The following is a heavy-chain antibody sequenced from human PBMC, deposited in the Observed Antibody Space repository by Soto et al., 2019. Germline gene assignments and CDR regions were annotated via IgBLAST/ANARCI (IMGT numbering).Heavy chain of an antibody. J-gene: IGHJ4*02. CDR2: SSPYNGHT. CDR1: GYTFTNYG. D-gene: IGHD5-12*01. Sequence: QVQLAQSGGEVKKLGASLKVSCKASGYTFTNYGISGGRQAPGQGLEGMGWSSPYNGHTNSAQKFQDRMSMTTDTSTATAYMELRRLRTDDTAVYYCARDHPFIVATMSIDFWGQGTLVSVSS. V-gene: IGHV1-18*01. CDR3: ARDHPFIVATMSIDF.